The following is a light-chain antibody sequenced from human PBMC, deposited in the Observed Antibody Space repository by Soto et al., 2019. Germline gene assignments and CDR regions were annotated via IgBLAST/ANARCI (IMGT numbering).Light chain of an antibody. J-gene: IGKJ4*01. CDR1: QSARSN. V-gene: IGKV3-15*01. CDR2: GAS. Sequence: EIVMTQSPATLSVSPGERATLSCRASQSARSNLAWYQQKPGQAPRLLIYGASTRATGIPARFSGSGSGTEFTLTISSLQSEDFAVYYCQQYNNWPLTFGGGTKVDIK. CDR3: QQYNNWPLT.